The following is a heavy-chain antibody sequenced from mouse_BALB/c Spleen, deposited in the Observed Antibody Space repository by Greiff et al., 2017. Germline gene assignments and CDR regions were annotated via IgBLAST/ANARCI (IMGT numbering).Heavy chain of an antibody. CDR1: GFLLTSFG. Sequence: QVVESGPLLVAPSQSLFITCTVSGFLLTSFGVLWARQRPGKGLAWLGVIWAGGSTNYNSVLMSRLSISKDNSKSQVFLKMNSLQTDDTAMYYCARSRYGSSPYFDYWGQGTTLTVSS. V-gene: IGHV2-9*02. CDR3: ARSRYGSSPYFDY. D-gene: IGHD1-1*01. CDR2: IWAGGST. J-gene: IGHJ2*01.